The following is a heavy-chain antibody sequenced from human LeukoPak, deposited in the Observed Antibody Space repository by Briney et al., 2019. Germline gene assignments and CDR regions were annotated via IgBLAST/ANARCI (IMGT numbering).Heavy chain of an antibody. Sequence: GGSLRLSCAASGFTFDDCAMHWVRQAPGKGLEWVSGISWNSGSIGYADSVKGRFTISRDNAKNSLYLQMNSLRAEDTALYYCAKDSWAGTTSYYFDYWGQGTLVTVSS. CDR2: ISWNSGSI. CDR3: AKDSWAGTTSYYFDY. D-gene: IGHD1-7*01. CDR1: GFTFDDCA. V-gene: IGHV3-9*01. J-gene: IGHJ4*02.